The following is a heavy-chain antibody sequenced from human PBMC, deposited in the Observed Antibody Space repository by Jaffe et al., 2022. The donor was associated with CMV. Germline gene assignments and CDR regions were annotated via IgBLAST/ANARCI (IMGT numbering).Heavy chain of an antibody. CDR1: GGSFNNYF. Sequence: QVQLQESGPGLVKPSETLSLTCVVSGGSFNNYFWSWIRQPPGKGLEWIGYIYYTGSTTYNPSLKGRVTISLDTSKNEFSLSLSFVTAADTAVYYCARAGSGRYGDWFDPWGQGSLVIVSS. CDR2: IYYTGST. V-gene: IGHV4-59*01. J-gene: IGHJ5*02. D-gene: IGHD6-19*01. CDR3: ARAGSGRYGDWFDP.